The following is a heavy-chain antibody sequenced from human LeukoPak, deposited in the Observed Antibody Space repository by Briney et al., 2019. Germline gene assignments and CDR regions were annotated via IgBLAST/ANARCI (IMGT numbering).Heavy chain of an antibody. CDR2: ISAYNGNT. D-gene: IGHD6-19*01. J-gene: IGHJ3*02. Sequence: ASVKVSCKASGSTFTSYAITWVRQAPGQGLEWMGWISAYNGNTNYAQKLQGRVTMTTDTSTSTAYMELRSLRSDDTALYYCARFGLGKHIEVAGIPFDIWGQGTMVTVSS. CDR1: GSTFTSYA. V-gene: IGHV1-18*01. CDR3: ARFGLGKHIEVAGIPFDI.